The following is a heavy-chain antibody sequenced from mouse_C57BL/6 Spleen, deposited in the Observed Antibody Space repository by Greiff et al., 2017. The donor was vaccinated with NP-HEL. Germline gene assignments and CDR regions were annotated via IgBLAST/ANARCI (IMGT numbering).Heavy chain of an antibody. D-gene: IGHD1-1*01. CDR3: ARDRDYGSSYWYFDV. J-gene: IGHJ1*03. CDR1: GFTFSSYA. CDR2: ISDGGSYT. Sequence: EVKLVESGGGLVKPGGSLKLSCAASGFTFSSYAMSWVRQTPEKRLGWVATISDGGSYTYYPDNVKGRFTISRDNAKNNLYLQMSHLKSEDTAMYYCARDRDYGSSYWYFDVWGTGTTVTVSS. V-gene: IGHV5-4*01.